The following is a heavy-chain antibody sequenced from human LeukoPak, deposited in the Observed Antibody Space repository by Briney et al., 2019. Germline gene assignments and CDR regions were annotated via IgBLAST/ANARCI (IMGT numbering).Heavy chain of an antibody. CDR2: IYTSGST. CDR1: GGSISSYY. Sequence: PSETLSLTCTVSGGSISSYYWSWIRQPAGKGLEWIGRIYTSGSTNYNPSLKSRVTVSVDTSKNQFSLKLSSVTAADTAVYYCARDRLNIVLMVYATDYYGMDVWGQGTTVTVSS. D-gene: IGHD2-8*01. CDR3: ARDRLNIVLMVYATDYYGMDV. V-gene: IGHV4-4*07. J-gene: IGHJ6*02.